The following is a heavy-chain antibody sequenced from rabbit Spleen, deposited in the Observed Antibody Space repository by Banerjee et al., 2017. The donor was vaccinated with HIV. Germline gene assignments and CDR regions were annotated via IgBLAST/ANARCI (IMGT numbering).Heavy chain of an antibody. CDR2: IYAGSTGST. Sequence: EESGGGLVKPGASLTLTCKASGFSFNSGYDMCWVRQAPGKGLEWIACIYAGSTGSTSSATWAKGRFTISKTSSTTVTLQMTSLTAADTATYFCARDTGTSFSTYGMDLWGQGTLVTVS. J-gene: IGHJ6*01. D-gene: IGHD7-1*01. CDR1: GFSFNSGYD. CDR3: ARDTGTSFSTYGMDL. V-gene: IGHV1S40*01.